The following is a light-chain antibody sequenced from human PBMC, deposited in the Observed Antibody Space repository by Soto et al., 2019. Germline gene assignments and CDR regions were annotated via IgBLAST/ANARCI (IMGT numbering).Light chain of an antibody. V-gene: IGKV1-5*03. J-gene: IGKJ2*01. CDR3: QQYNTYPYT. Sequence: DIQMTQSPSTLSASVGDRVTITCRASQSISSWLAWYQQKPGRAPKLLIYKASSLESGVPSRFSGSGSGTEFTLTISSLQPDDFATYYCQQYNTYPYTFGQGTKLEIK. CDR2: KAS. CDR1: QSISSW.